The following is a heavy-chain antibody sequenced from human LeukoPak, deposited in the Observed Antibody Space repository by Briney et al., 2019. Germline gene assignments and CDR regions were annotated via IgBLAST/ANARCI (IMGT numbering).Heavy chain of an antibody. CDR2: IYTSGST. Sequence: PSETLSLTCTISGGSISSYYWSWIRQPPGKGLEWIGYIYTSGSTNYNPSLKSRVTISVDTSKNHFSLKLSSVTAADTAVYYCARLSLERYSSSWYGPPYYYYMDVWGKGTTVTVSS. D-gene: IGHD6-13*01. CDR1: GGSISSYY. CDR3: ARLSLERYSSSWYGPPYYYYMDV. J-gene: IGHJ6*03. V-gene: IGHV4-4*09.